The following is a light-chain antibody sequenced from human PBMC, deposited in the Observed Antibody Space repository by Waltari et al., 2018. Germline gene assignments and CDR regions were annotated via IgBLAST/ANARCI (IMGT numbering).Light chain of an antibody. CDR3: QQRRNWPLT. J-gene: IGKJ4*01. CDR2: DAS. V-gene: IGKV3-11*01. CDR1: PSVGTS. Sequence: EIVLTQSPAILYFSLGERAPRSCSASPSVGTSFAWYQKRPGQSPRLLISDASYRATGIPARFSGSGSETDFTLTISSLQPEDFAVYYCQQRRNWPLTFGGGTRVQ.